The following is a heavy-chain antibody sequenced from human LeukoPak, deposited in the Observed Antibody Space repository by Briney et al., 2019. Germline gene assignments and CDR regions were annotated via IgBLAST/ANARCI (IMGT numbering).Heavy chain of an antibody. CDR1: GYTFTGFY. CDR3: ARDQPTKGGRITMVRGVFFDY. V-gene: IGHV1-2*02. J-gene: IGHJ4*02. D-gene: IGHD3-10*01. CDR2: INPNSGGT. Sequence: ASVKVSCKASGYTFTGFYMHWVRQAPGQGLEWMGWINPNSGGTNYAQKFQGRVTMTRDTSISTAYMELSRQRSDDTAVYYCARDQPTKGGRITMVRGVFFDYWGQGTLVTVSS.